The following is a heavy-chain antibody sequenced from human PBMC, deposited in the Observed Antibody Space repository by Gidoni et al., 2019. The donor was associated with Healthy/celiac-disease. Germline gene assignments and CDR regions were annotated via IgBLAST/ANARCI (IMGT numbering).Heavy chain of an antibody. J-gene: IGHJ4*02. V-gene: IGHV3-43D*03. CDR1: GFPFDDYA. CDR3: AKDASWYYYDSSGQTGADY. Sequence: EVQLVESGGVVVQPGGSLRLSCAASGFPFDDYAMHWVRQAPGKSLEWVSLISWDGGSTYYADSVKGRFTISRDNSKNSLYLQMNSLRAEDTALYYCAKDASWYYYDSSGQTGADYWGQGTLVTVSS. D-gene: IGHD3-22*01. CDR2: ISWDGGST.